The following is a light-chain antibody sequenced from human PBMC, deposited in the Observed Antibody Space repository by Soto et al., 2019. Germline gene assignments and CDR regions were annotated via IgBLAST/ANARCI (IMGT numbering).Light chain of an antibody. CDR3: CYYAGSYTFDV. CDR2: DVS. V-gene: IGLV2-11*01. J-gene: IGLJ1*01. Sequence: QSALTQPRSVSGSPGQSVTISCTGTSSDVGGYNYVSWYQQHPGKAPKLMIYDVSKRLSGVPDRFSGSKSGNTASLTISGLQAEDEADYYCCYYAGSYTFDVFGTGTKLTVL. CDR1: SSDVGGYNY.